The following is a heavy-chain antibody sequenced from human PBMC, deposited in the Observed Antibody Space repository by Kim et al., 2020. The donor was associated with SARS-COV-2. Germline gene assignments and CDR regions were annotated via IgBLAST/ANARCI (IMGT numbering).Heavy chain of an antibody. CDR2: IKQDGSEK. CDR1: GFTFSSYW. V-gene: IGHV3-7*01. Sequence: GSLRLSCAASGFTFSSYWMSWVRQAPGKGLEWVANIKQDGSEKYYVDSVKGRCTISRDNAKNSLYLQMNSLRAEDTAVYYCAREEMTMIVVVITPVYYYGMDVWGQGTTVTVSS. CDR3: AREEMTMIVVVITPVYYYGMDV. D-gene: IGHD3-22*01. J-gene: IGHJ6*02.